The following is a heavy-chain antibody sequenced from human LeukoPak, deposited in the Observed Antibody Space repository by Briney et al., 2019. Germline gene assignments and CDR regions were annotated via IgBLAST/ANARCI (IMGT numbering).Heavy chain of an antibody. Sequence: PSETLSLTCAVYGGSFSGYYWSWIRQPPGKGLEWIGEINHSGSTNYNPSLKSRVTISVDTSKNQFSLKLSSVTAADTAVYYCARGVGYDILTGYYEANYYYYMDVWGKGTTVTISS. CDR3: ARGVGYDILTGYYEANYYYYMDV. V-gene: IGHV4-34*01. CDR1: GGSFSGYY. J-gene: IGHJ6*03. D-gene: IGHD3-9*01. CDR2: INHSGST.